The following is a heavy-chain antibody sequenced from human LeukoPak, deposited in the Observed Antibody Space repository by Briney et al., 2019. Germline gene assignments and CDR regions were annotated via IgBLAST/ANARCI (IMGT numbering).Heavy chain of an antibody. CDR3: VRGTNDWTGIDY. Sequence: GGSLRLSCAASGFTFSTYTMYWVRHPPGKRLEWVSIIGSSGGGIHYADSVKGRFTISRDNARNTLYLQMNSLRVEDTAIYYCVRGTNDWTGIDYWGQGTLVTVSS. V-gene: IGHV3-23*01. D-gene: IGHD2-8*01. CDR1: GFTFSTYT. J-gene: IGHJ4*02. CDR2: IGSSGGGI.